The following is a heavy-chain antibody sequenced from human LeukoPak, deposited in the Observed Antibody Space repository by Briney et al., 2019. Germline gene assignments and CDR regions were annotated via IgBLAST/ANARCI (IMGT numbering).Heavy chain of an antibody. Sequence: GASVTVSCKASGYTFTDYYMHWVRHAPGQGLEWMGWINPNSGTNYAHKFQGRVTMTRDTSISTAYMELTRLTSDDTAVYYCARVVEATRPYMDVWGKGTTVTVSS. J-gene: IGHJ6*03. CDR2: INPNSGT. D-gene: IGHD1-26*01. CDR3: ARVVEATRPYMDV. CDR1: GYTFTDYY. V-gene: IGHV1-2*02.